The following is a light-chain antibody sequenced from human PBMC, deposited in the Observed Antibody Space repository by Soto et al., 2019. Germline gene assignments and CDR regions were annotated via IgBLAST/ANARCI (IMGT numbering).Light chain of an antibody. Sequence: QSVLTQPPSVSATPGQKVTISCSGSSFNVGNNYVSWYQQLPATAPKHLIYDNNKRPSGIPDRLSGSKSVTSATLDITGLQPGDEAAYYCGTWDFGLSTVVFGGGTQLTVL. V-gene: IGLV1-51*01. CDR2: DNN. CDR1: SFNVGNNY. CDR3: GTWDFGLSTVV. J-gene: IGLJ2*01.